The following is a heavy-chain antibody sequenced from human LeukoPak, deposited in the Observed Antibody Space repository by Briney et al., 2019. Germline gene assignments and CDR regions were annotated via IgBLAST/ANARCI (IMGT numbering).Heavy chain of an antibody. CDR2: INHSGST. D-gene: IGHD5-18*01. V-gene: IGHV4-34*01. Sequence: TSETLSLTCAVYGGSFSGYYWSWIRQPPGNGLEWIGEINHSGSTNYNPSLKSRVTISVDTSKNQFSLKLSSVTAADTAVYYCAREVGYSYGAFDYWGQGTLVTVSS. CDR1: GGSFSGYY. J-gene: IGHJ4*02. CDR3: AREVGYSYGAFDY.